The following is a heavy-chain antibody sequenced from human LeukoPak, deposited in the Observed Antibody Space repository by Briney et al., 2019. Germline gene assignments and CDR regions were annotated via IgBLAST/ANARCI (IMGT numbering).Heavy chain of an antibody. CDR1: GYSISSGYY. D-gene: IGHD1-14*01. V-gene: IGHV4-38-2*02. J-gene: IGHJ6*03. CDR3: ARETTYYYYMDV. CDR2: IYHSGST. Sequence: SGTLSLTCTVSGYSISSGYYWGWIRPPPGKGLEWIGSIYHSGSTYYNPSLKSRVTISVDTSKNQFSLKLSSVTAADTAVYYCARETTYYYYMDVWGKGTTVTVSS.